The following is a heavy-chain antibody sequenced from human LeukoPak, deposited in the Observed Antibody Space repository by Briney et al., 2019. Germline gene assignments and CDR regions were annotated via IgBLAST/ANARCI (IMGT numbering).Heavy chain of an antibody. Sequence: GSSVKVSCKASGGTFSSYAISWVRQAPGQGLEWMGGIIPIFGTANYAQKFQGRVTITTDESTSTAYMELSSLRSEDTAVYYCARDLSEGRIAVAGHFDYWGQGTLVTVSS. V-gene: IGHV1-69*05. J-gene: IGHJ4*02. CDR3: ARDLSEGRIAVAGHFDY. CDR1: GGTFSSYA. D-gene: IGHD6-19*01. CDR2: IIPIFGTA.